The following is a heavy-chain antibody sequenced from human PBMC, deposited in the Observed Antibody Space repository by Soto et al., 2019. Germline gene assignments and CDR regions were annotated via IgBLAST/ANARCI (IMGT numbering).Heavy chain of an antibody. CDR3: AREVAADGTFREDVFDI. V-gene: IGHV1-69*12. CDR2: IIPIFSTT. J-gene: IGHJ3*02. D-gene: IGHD6-13*01. CDR1: GGTFSNHA. Sequence: QVHLVQSGAEVKKPGSSVKVSCKAPGGTFSNHAINWVRQAPGQGLEWMGRIIPIFSTTNYAQKFQGRVTMTADESTITAYLELSILKQDDTAVYYCAREVAADGTFREDVFDIWGQGTLVTVSS.